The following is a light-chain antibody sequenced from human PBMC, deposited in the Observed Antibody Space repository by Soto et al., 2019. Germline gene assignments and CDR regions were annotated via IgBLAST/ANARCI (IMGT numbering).Light chain of an antibody. Sequence: EIVMTQSPATLSVSPGERATLSCRASQSVSSNLAWYQQKPGQAPRLLIYGASTRATGIPASFSGSGSGTEFTLPISSLQSEDFAVYYCQQYNNWPRTFGQGTKVEIK. CDR1: QSVSSN. CDR2: GAS. V-gene: IGKV3-15*01. J-gene: IGKJ1*01. CDR3: QQYNNWPRT.